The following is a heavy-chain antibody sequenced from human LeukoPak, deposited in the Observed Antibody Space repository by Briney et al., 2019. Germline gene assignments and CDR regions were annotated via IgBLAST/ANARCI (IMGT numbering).Heavy chain of an antibody. CDR2: IIPILGIA. J-gene: IGHJ5*02. CDR3: ARGAVVTAWWFDP. Sequence: SVTVSCTSSGGTFSSYAISWVRQAPGQGLEWMGRIIPILGIANYAQKFQGRVTITADKSTSTAYVELSSVRSEDTAVYYCARGAVVTAWWFDPWGQGTLVTVSS. D-gene: IGHD2-21*02. CDR1: GGTFSSYA. V-gene: IGHV1-69*04.